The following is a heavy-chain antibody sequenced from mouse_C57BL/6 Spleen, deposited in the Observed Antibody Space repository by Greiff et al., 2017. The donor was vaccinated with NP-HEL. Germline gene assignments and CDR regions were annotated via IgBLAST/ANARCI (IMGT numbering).Heavy chain of an antibody. J-gene: IGHJ2*01. CDR2: IDPSDSYT. V-gene: IGHV1-69*01. Sequence: QVQLQQSGAELVMPGASVKLSCKASGYTFTSYWMHWLKQRPGQGLEWIGEIDPSDSYTNYNQKFKGKSTLTVDKSSSTAYMQLSSLTSEDSAVYYCARQLDFFFDYWGQGTTLTVSS. CDR1: GYTFTSYW. D-gene: IGHD3-1*01. CDR3: ARQLDFFFDY.